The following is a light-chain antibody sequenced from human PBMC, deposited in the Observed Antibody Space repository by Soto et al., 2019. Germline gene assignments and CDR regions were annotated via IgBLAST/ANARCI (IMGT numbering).Light chain of an antibody. Sequence: EIVMTQAPATLSVSPGARATLPCKASQSVSSNLAWYQQKPGQAPRLLIYGASTRATGIPARFSGSGSGTEFTLTISSLQPDDFATYYCQHYNSYSEAFGQGTKVDIK. CDR2: GAS. V-gene: IGKV3-15*01. J-gene: IGKJ1*01. CDR3: QHYNSYSEA. CDR1: QSVSSN.